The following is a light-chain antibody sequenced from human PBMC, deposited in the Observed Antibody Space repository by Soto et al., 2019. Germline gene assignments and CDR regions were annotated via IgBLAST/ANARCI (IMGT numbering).Light chain of an antibody. CDR3: QHYGNSPIT. Sequence: EIVLTQSPGTLSLSPGERATLSCRASQSVSSSYLAWYQQTPGQATRLLIYGASSRATGIPDRFSGSGSGTDFSLTISRLEPEDFAVYYCQHYGNSPITFGQGTRLEIK. J-gene: IGKJ5*01. V-gene: IGKV3-20*01. CDR1: QSVSSSY. CDR2: GAS.